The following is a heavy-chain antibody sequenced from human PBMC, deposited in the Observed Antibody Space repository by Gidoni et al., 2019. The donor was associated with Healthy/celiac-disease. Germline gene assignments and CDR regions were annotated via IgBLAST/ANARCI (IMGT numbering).Heavy chain of an antibody. CDR3: TTGGPGIAVAGFDY. D-gene: IGHD6-19*01. V-gene: IGHV3-15*01. CDR2: IKSKTDGGTT. Sequence: EVQLVESGGGLVKPGGSLRLSCAASGFTFSTAWMSWVRQAPGKGLEGVGRIKSKTDGGTTDYAAPVKGRFTISRDDSKNTLYLQMNSLKTEDTAVYYCTTGGPGIAVAGFDYWGQGTLVTVSS. J-gene: IGHJ4*02. CDR1: GFTFSTAW.